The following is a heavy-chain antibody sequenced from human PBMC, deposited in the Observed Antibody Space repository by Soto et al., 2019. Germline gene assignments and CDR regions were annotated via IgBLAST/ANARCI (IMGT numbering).Heavy chain of an antibody. CDR3: ARDRSRHYFDY. Sequence: GGSLRLSCTASGFTFGDYPMTWFRQAPGKGLEWVGFIRTKAYDGTTEYAASVKGRFTISRDDSKSIAYLQMNSLKTEDTAVYFCARDRSRHYFDYWSQGTLVTVSS. CDR1: GFTFGDYP. V-gene: IGHV3-49*03. CDR2: IRTKAYDGTT. J-gene: IGHJ4*02. D-gene: IGHD6-6*01.